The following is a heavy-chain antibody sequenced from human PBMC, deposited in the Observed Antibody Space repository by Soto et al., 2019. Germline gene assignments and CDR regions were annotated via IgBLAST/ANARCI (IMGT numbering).Heavy chain of an antibody. J-gene: IGHJ4*02. Sequence: GESLKISCKGSGYSFTSYWISWVRQMPGKGLEWMGRIDPSDSYTNYSPSFQGHVTISADKSISTAYLQWSSLKASDTAVYYCARHERVAAAGNDYWGQGTLVTVSS. CDR2: IDPSDSYT. CDR1: GYSFTSYW. D-gene: IGHD6-13*01. V-gene: IGHV5-10-1*01. CDR3: ARHERVAAAGNDY.